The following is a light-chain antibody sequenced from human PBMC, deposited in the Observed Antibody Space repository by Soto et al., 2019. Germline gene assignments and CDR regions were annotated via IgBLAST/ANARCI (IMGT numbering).Light chain of an antibody. CDR1: QSISSY. CDR2: AAS. J-gene: IGKJ3*01. V-gene: IGKV1-39*01. Sequence: DIQMTQSPSYLSASVGDRVTITCRASQSISSYLNWYQQKPGKAPKLLIYAASSLQSGVPSRFRGCGSGTDFTLTISSLQPEDFATYYCQQSYSTPFTFGPGTKVDIK. CDR3: QQSYSTPFT.